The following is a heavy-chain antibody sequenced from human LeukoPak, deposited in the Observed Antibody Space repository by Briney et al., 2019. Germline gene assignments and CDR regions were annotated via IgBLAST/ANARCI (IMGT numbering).Heavy chain of an antibody. CDR1: GGSISSSSYY. CDR3: ARDSCSSTSCYTASLFDP. Sequence: SETLSLTCTVSGGSISSSSYYWGWIRQPPGKGLEWIGSIYYSGSTYYNPSLKSRVTISVDTSKNQFSLKLSSVTAADTAVYYWARDSCSSTSCYTASLFDPWGQGTLVTVSS. V-gene: IGHV4-39*07. CDR2: IYYSGST. J-gene: IGHJ5*02. D-gene: IGHD2-2*02.